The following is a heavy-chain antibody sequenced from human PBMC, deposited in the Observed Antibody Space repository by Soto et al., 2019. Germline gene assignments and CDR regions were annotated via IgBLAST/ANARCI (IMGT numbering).Heavy chain of an antibody. J-gene: IGHJ5*02. Sequence: GASVKVSCEVSGYTLTELSMHWVRQAPGKGLEWMGGFDPEDGETIYAQKFQGRVTMTEDTSTDTAYMELSSLRSEDTAAYYCATLPDFGVVSGLLGPWGQGTLVTVSS. CDR3: ATLPDFGVVSGLLGP. CDR2: FDPEDGET. D-gene: IGHD3-3*01. V-gene: IGHV1-24*01. CDR1: GYTLTELS.